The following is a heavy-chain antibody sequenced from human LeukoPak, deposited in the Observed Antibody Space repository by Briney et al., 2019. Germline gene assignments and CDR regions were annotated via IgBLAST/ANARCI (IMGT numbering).Heavy chain of an antibody. D-gene: IGHD5-24*01. CDR1: GFNFDNFA. CDR3: ARPSPPGDGYNPPDH. V-gene: IGHV3-30*04. CDR2: ISHDGRTK. J-gene: IGHJ4*02. Sequence: GGSLTLSCVVSGFNFDNFAMHWVRQPLGKGLEWVAVISHDGRTKYYADSMKGRITISRDNSKNTLFLQMNNLRSEDTAVYFCARPSPPGDGYNPPDHWGQGTLVTVSS.